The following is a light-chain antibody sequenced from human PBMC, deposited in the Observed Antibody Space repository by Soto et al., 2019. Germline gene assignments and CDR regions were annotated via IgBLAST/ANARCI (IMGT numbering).Light chain of an antibody. J-gene: IGKJ1*01. Sequence: EIVLTQSPGTLSLSPGERATLSCRASQSVSSSYLAWYQQKPGQAPRLLIYGASSRATGIPDRFSGSGSGTDVAITISSLEPEDFAVYYCHQYCSSRTFGQGPKVDIK. CDR1: QSVSSSY. V-gene: IGKV3-20*01. CDR2: GAS. CDR3: HQYCSSRT.